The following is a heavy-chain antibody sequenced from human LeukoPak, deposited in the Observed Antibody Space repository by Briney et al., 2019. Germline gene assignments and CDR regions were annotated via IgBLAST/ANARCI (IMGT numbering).Heavy chain of an antibody. D-gene: IGHD6-6*01. Sequence: GGSLRLSCAASGFTFSSYAMSWARQAPGKGLEWVSAISGSGGSTYYADSVKGRFTISRDNSKNTLYLQMNSLRAEDTAVYYCAKDKQLVLWFDPWGQGTLVTVSS. CDR2: ISGSGGST. J-gene: IGHJ5*02. CDR3: AKDKQLVLWFDP. CDR1: GFTFSSYA. V-gene: IGHV3-23*01.